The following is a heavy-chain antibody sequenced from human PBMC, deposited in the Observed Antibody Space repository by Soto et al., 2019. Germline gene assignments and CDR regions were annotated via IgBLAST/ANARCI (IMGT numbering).Heavy chain of an antibody. J-gene: IGHJ6*02. Sequence: QVQLVESGGDVVQPGRSLRLSCAASGFTFSSYGMHWVRQAPGKGLEWVAVISYDGSNKYYADSVKGRFTISRDNSKNTLYLQMNSLRAEDTAVYYCAKGGIANYYYYGMDVWGQGTTVTVSS. CDR3: AKGGIANYYYYGMDV. D-gene: IGHD6-13*01. CDR1: GFTFSSYG. V-gene: IGHV3-30*18. CDR2: ISYDGSNK.